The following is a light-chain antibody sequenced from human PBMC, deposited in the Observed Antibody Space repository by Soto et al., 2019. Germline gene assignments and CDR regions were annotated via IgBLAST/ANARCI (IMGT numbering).Light chain of an antibody. J-gene: IGLJ3*02. CDR3: NSYAGSNMGV. CDR1: SGDVGGYNY. V-gene: IGLV2-8*01. CDR2: EVT. Sequence: QSVLTQPPSASGSPGQSVTISCTGTSGDVGGYNYVSWYQHHPGKAPKLMIYEVTKRPSGVPDRFSGSKSGNTASLTVSGLQAEDEADYYCNSYAGSNMGVFGGGTKLTVL.